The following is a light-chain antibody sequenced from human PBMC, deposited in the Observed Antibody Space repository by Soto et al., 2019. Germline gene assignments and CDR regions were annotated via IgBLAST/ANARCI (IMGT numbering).Light chain of an antibody. Sequence: EIVLTQSPGTLSLSPGERATLSCRASQSVSSSYLAWYQQKPGQAPRLLIYGASSRATGIPDRFSGSGSGTDFTRTISRLEPEDFAVYYCQQYDSSPITFGQGTRLEMK. CDR1: QSVSSSY. J-gene: IGKJ5*01. CDR2: GAS. V-gene: IGKV3-20*01. CDR3: QQYDSSPIT.